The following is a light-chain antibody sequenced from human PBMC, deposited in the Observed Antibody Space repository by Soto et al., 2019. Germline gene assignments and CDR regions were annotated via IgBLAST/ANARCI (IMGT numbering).Light chain of an antibody. CDR1: QRVSSY. CDR3: QQRSNWRYT. CDR2: DAS. V-gene: IGKV3-11*01. Sequence: EIVLTQSPATLSLSPGERATLSCRASQRVSSYLAWYQQKPGQAPRLLIYDASNRATGTPARCSGSGAGTDFTLTISSLEPDDFAVYYCQQRSNWRYTFGQGTKLEIK. J-gene: IGKJ2*01.